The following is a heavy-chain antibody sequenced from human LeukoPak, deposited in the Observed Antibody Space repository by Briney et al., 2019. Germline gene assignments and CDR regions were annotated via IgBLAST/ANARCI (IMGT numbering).Heavy chain of an antibody. V-gene: IGHV4-59*01. Sequence: SETLSLTCTVSGGSISSYYWSWIRQPPGKGLEWIGYIYYSGSTNYNPSLKSQVTISVDTSKNQFSLKLSSVTAADTAVYYCAREGGREYYDFWSGYYFDYWGQGTLVTVSS. CDR3: AREGGREYYDFWSGYYFDY. D-gene: IGHD3-3*01. CDR2: IYYSGST. J-gene: IGHJ4*02. CDR1: GGSISSYY.